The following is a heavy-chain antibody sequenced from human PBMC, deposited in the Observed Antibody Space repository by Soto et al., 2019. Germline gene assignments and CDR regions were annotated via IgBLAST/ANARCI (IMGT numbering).Heavy chain of an antibody. Sequence: PSETLSLTCTVSGGSISSYYWSWIRQPPGKGLEWIGYIYYSGNTNYNPSLRSRVTISVDTSKNQFSLKLSSVTAADTAMYYCARDSGYGDPFDYWGQGTLVTVSS. CDR1: GGSISSYY. CDR3: ARDSGYGDPFDY. CDR2: IYYSGNT. D-gene: IGHD4-17*01. J-gene: IGHJ4*02. V-gene: IGHV4-59*01.